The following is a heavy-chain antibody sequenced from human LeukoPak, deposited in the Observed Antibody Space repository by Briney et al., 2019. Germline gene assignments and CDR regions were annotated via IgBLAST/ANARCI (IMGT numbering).Heavy chain of an antibody. CDR3: ARDGRFDR. Sequence: PGGSLSLSCAASGFTFTTYTMNWVRQAPGKGLEWVSYISPGSSTIYYADSVKGRFTISRDNANNSLSLQMNSLRDDDTAVYYCARDGRFDRWGQGTLVTVSS. D-gene: IGHD3-3*01. CDR1: GFTFTTYT. V-gene: IGHV3-48*02. CDR2: ISPGSSTI. J-gene: IGHJ4*02.